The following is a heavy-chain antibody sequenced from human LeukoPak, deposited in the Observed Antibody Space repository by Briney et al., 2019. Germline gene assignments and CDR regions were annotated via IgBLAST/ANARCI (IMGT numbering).Heavy chain of an antibody. CDR1: GFTFSSYS. J-gene: IGHJ4*02. CDR3: AREVGATIYFDY. D-gene: IGHD1-26*01. CDR2: IKQDGSEK. Sequence: PGGSLRLSCAASGFTFSSYSMNWVRQAPGKGLEWVANIKQDGSEKYYVDSVKGRFTISRDNAKNSLYLQMNSLRAEDTAVYHCAREVGATIYFDYWGQGILATVSS. V-gene: IGHV3-7*04.